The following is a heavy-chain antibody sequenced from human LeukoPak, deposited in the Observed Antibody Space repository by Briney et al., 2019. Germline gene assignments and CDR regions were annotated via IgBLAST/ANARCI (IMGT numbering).Heavy chain of an antibody. V-gene: IGHV4-39*07. J-gene: IGHJ4*02. CDR1: GSSISSSSYY. CDR2: VYYSGST. D-gene: IGHD3-22*01. Sequence: PSETLSLTCTVSGSSISSSSYYWGWIRQPPGKGLEWIGYVYYSGSTNYNPSLKSRVTISVDTSENQFSLKLNSVTAADTAVYYCARGFSGYYSFDYWGQGTLVTVSS. CDR3: ARGFSGYYSFDY.